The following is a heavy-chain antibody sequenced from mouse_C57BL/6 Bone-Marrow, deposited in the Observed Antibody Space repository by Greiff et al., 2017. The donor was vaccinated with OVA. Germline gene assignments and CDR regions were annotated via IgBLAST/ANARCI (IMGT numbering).Heavy chain of an antibody. J-gene: IGHJ1*03. CDR1: GYSITSGYY. CDR2: ISYDGSN. D-gene: IGHD1-1*01. CDR3: ARGKFITTVVATGYFDV. V-gene: IGHV3-6*01. Sequence: VQLKESGPGLVKPSQSLSLTCSVTGYSITSGYYWNWIRQFPGNKLEWMGYISYDGSNNYNPSLKNRISITRDTSKNQFFLKLNSVTTEDTATYYCARGKFITTVVATGYFDVWGTGTTVTVSS.